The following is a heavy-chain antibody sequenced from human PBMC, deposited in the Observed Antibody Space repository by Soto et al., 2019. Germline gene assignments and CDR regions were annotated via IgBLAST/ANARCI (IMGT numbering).Heavy chain of an antibody. V-gene: IGHV3-15*01. Sequence: GGSLRLSCVDSRFTFSTDWMTWVRQAPGRGLEWVGRIKSKTYGGAANYAAPVKSKFTISRNDSRKTLFLQMDSLKTEDTAVYYCTSMNDRDAFNIWGPGTMVTVSS. CDR3: TSMNDRDAFNI. D-gene: IGHD1-1*01. CDR1: RFTFSTDW. CDR2: IKSKTYGGAA. J-gene: IGHJ3*02.